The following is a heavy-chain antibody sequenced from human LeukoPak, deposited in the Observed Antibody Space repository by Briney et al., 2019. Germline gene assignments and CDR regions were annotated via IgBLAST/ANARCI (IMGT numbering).Heavy chain of an antibody. J-gene: IGHJ4*02. CDR3: ARAEGHGAFDY. Sequence: GESLKISCKASGYSFINYWIGWVRQMPGKGLEWMGIIYSGNSDIRYSPSFQGQVTISADNSISTAYLQWSSLKASDTAIYYCARAEGHGAFDYWGQGTLVTVSS. D-gene: IGHD3-10*01. CDR2: IYSGNSDI. CDR1: GYSFINYW. V-gene: IGHV5-51*01.